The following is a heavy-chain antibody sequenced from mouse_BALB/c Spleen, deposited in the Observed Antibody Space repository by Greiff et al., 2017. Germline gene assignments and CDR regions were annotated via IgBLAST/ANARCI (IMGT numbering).Heavy chain of an antibody. D-gene: IGHD4-1*01. V-gene: IGHV2-9*02. CDR2: IWAGGST. Sequence: QVTLKESGPGLVAPSQSLSITCTVSGFSLTSYGVHWVRQPPGKGLEWLGVIWAGGSTNYNSALMSRLSISKDNSKSQVFLKMNSLQTDDTAMYYCARGELGPSWFAYWGQGTLVTVSA. CDR3: ARGELGPSWFAY. CDR1: GFSLTSYG. J-gene: IGHJ3*01.